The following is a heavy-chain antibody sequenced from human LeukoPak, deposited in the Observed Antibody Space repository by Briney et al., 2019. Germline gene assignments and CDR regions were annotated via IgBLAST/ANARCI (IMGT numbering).Heavy chain of an antibody. J-gene: IGHJ4*01. CDR2: IWSDGSNR. CDR1: GLIFSHYG. Sequence: PGGSLRLSCAASGLIFSHYGMHWVRQAPGKGLEWVAVIWSDGSNRLYAGSVKGRFTISRDNSQNTLFLQMDSLRAEDTAMYYCARDAQRGFDYSNSLEYWGHGTLVTVSS. CDR3: ARDAQRGFDYSNSLEY. D-gene: IGHD4-11*01. V-gene: IGHV3-33*01.